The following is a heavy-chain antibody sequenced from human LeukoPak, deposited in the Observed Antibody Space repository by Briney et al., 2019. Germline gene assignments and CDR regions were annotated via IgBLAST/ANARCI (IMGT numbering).Heavy chain of an antibody. CDR3: AKDIFQQLVLSSGFDY. J-gene: IGHJ4*02. V-gene: IGHV3-9*01. CDR1: GFTFDDYA. Sequence: GGSLRLSCAASGFTFDDYAMHWVRQAPGKGLEWVSGISWNSGSIGYADSVKGRFTISRDNAKNSLYLQMNSLRAEDTALYYCAKDIFQQLVLSSGFDYWGQGTLVTVSS. CDR2: ISWNSGSI. D-gene: IGHD6-13*01.